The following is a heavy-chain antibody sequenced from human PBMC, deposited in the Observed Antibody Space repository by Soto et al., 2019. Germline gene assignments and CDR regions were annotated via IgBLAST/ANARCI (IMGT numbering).Heavy chain of an antibody. CDR2: IIPIFGTA. V-gene: IGHV1-69*12. Sequence: QVQLVQSGAEVKKPGSSVKVSCKASGGTLSSYAISWVRQAPGQGLAWMGGIIPIFGTANYAQKFQGRVTSTADESTSTAYMELSSLRSEDTAVYYCARYSYGRGYYGMDVWGQGTTVTVSS. J-gene: IGHJ6*02. D-gene: IGHD5-18*01. CDR1: GGTLSSYA. CDR3: ARYSYGRGYYGMDV.